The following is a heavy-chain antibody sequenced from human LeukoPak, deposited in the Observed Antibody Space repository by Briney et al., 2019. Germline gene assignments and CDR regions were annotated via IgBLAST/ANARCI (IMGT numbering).Heavy chain of an antibody. CDR3: SSQISRGGN. Sequence: GGSLRLSCAASGFSFSTYWMHWVRQVPGKGPEWVSHITPDGSSTNYADSVKGRFTISRDNAKNTLYLQMNSLRAEDTPVYYCSSQISRGGNWGQGTLVTVSS. D-gene: IGHD3-16*01. CDR1: GFSFSTYW. CDR2: ITPDGSST. V-gene: IGHV3-74*01. J-gene: IGHJ1*01.